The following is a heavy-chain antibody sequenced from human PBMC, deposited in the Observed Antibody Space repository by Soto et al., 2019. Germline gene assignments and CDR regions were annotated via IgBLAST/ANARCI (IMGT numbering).Heavy chain of an antibody. CDR2: IYYSGST. V-gene: IGHV4-59*01. CDR1: GGSISSYY. CDR3: AGGSSWTGKMGYYYYYYMDV. J-gene: IGHJ6*03. D-gene: IGHD6-13*01. Sequence: SETLSLTCTVSGGSISSYYWSWIRQPPGKGLEWIGYIYYSGSTNYNPSLKSRVTISVDTSKNQFSLKLSSVTAADTAVYYCAGGSSWTGKMGYYYYYYMDVWGKGTTVTVSS.